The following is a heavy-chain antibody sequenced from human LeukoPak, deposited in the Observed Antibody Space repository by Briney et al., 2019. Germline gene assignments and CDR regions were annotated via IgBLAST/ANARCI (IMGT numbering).Heavy chain of an antibody. CDR3: ARASCTNGVCPSRESTPFDY. CDR1: GFTFSSYA. V-gene: IGHV3-30*04. D-gene: IGHD2-8*01. CDR2: ISYDGSNK. J-gene: IGHJ4*02. Sequence: GGSLRLSCAASGFTFSSYAMHWVRQAPGKGLEWVAVISYDGSNKYYADSVKGRFTISRDNSKNTLYLQMNSLRAEDTAVYYCARASCTNGVCPSRESTPFDYWGQGNLVTVSS.